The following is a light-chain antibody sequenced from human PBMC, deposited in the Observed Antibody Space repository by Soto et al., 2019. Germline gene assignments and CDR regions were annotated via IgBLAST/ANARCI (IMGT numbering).Light chain of an antibody. Sequence: SYELTQPPSVSVAPGQTARITCGGNNIGSKSVHWYRQKPGQAPVLVVYDDSDRPSGIPERFSGSNSGNTATLTISRVEAGDEADYYCQVWDNSSDHPYVFGTGTKVTVL. J-gene: IGLJ1*01. CDR3: QVWDNSSDHPYV. CDR2: DDS. V-gene: IGLV3-21*02. CDR1: NIGSKS.